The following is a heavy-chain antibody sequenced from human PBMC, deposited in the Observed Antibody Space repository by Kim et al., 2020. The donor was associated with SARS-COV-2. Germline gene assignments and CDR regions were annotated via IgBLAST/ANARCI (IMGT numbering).Heavy chain of an antibody. J-gene: IGHJ1*01. D-gene: IGHD6-6*01. CDR3: ARGGGYNSSSEYFQH. V-gene: IGHV4-59*09. Sequence: PSLKSRVTISVDTSKNQFSLKLSSVTAADTAVYYCARGGGYNSSSEYFQHWGQGTLVTVSS.